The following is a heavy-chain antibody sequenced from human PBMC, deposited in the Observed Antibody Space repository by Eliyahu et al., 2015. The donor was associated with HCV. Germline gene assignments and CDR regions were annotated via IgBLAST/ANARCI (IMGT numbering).Heavy chain of an antibody. J-gene: IGHJ5*02. D-gene: IGHD6-19*01. CDR3: ASGGGGIAVAGTGGWFDP. Sequence: QVQLQESGPGLVQPSETLSLTCTVSGGSIXTYYWXWIRQPPGKGLEWIGYIHYSGSTNYNPSLKSRVTISVDTSKNQFSLKLSSVTAADTAVYYCASGGGGIAVAGTGGWFDPWGQGTLVTVSS. CDR2: IHYSGST. V-gene: IGHV4-59*01. CDR1: GGSIXTYY.